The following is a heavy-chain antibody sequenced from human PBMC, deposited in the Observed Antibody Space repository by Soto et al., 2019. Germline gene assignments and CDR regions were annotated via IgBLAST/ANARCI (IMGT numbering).Heavy chain of an antibody. CDR3: ARRGLGNGFDI. CDR2: IYPYDSAT. Sequence: GESLKISCKGSGYSFTHYWLGWVRQMPGKGLEWMGIIYPYDSATRYSPSFQGQVILSADKSINTAYLQWSGLEASDTAMYFFARRGLGNGFDIWGQGTMVTVSS. V-gene: IGHV5-51*01. J-gene: IGHJ3*02. CDR1: GYSFTHYW. D-gene: IGHD3-16*01.